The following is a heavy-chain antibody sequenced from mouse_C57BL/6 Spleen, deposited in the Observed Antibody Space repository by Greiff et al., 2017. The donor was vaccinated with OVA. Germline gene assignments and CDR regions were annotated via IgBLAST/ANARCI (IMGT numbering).Heavy chain of an antibody. Sequence: VQLQQPGAELVKPGASVKLSCKASGYTFTSYWMQWVKQRPGQGLEWIGEIDPSDSYTNYNQKFKGKATLTVDTSSSTAYMQLSSRTSEDSAVYYCARGGAFPNYWGQGTTLTVSS. CDR1: GYTFTSYW. J-gene: IGHJ2*01. CDR2: IDPSDSYT. CDR3: ARGGAFPNY. V-gene: IGHV1-50*01.